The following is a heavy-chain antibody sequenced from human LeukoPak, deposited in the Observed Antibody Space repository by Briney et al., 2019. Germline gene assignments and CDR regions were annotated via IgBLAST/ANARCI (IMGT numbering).Heavy chain of an antibody. D-gene: IGHD2-15*01. CDR2: INPNSGGT. Sequence: GASVKVSCKASGYTFTDYFLHCVRQAPGQGLEWMGWINPNSGGTHHAQRFQGRVTLTRDTSISAAYMELSRLRSDDTAVYYCATEYCRGGSCYSGGIDYWGQGTLVTVSS. CDR1: GYTFTDYF. V-gene: IGHV1-2*02. J-gene: IGHJ4*02. CDR3: ATEYCRGGSCYSGGIDY.